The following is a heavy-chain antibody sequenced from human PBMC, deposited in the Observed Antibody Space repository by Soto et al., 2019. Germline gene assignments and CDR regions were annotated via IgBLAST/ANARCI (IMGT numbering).Heavy chain of an antibody. J-gene: IGHJ4*02. CDR1: GFTVSSNY. Sequence: GGSLRLSCAASGFTVSSNYMSWVRQAPGKGLEWVSVIYSGGSTYYADSVKGRFTISRDNSKNTLYLQMNSLRAEDTAVYYCARARLLWFGDGSLDYFDYWGQGTLVTVSS. V-gene: IGHV3-53*01. CDR3: ARARLLWFGDGSLDYFDY. D-gene: IGHD3-10*01. CDR2: IYSGGST.